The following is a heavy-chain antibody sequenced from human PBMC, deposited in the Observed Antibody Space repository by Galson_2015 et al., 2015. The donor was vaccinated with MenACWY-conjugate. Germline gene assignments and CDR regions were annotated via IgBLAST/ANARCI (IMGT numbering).Heavy chain of an antibody. CDR2: TSGSGGRT. CDR3: ARRQGSDWFMPFDH. V-gene: IGHV3-23*01. D-gene: IGHD6-19*01. Sequence: SLRLSCAGSGFAFNSYAMSWVRQGPGKGLEWVSVTSGSGGRTYHADSVKGRFTISRDNSKNILYLQMNSLRGEDTALYYCARRQGSDWFMPFDHWGQGILVTVSS. CDR1: GFAFNSYA. J-gene: IGHJ4*02.